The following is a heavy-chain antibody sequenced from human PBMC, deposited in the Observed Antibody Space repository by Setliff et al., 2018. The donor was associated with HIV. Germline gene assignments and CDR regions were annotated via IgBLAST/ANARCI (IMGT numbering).Heavy chain of an antibody. V-gene: IGHV4-39*01. CDR1: GDSIFTSTYY. D-gene: IGHD5-12*01. Sequence: SETLSLTCSVSGDSIFTSTYYWGWIRQPPGKRLEWIGSIYYSGNTYYNPSLKSRVTISVDTSKNQFFLNLNSVTATDSAVYYCARLGRPYSGQGWFDPWGQETLVTVSS. J-gene: IGHJ5*02. CDR3: ARLGRPYSGQGWFDP. CDR2: IYYSGNT.